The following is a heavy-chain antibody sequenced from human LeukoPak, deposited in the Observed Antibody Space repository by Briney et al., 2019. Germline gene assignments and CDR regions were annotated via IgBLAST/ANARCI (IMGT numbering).Heavy chain of an antibody. CDR2: ISWNSGSI. D-gene: IGHD4-17*01. CDR1: GFTFDDYA. J-gene: IGHJ6*02. Sequence: GGSLRLSCAASGFTFDDYAMHWVRQAPGKGLEWVSGISWNSGSIGYADSVKGRFTISRDNAKNSLYLQMNGLRAEDTALYYCAATTVTTVGYYGMDVWGQGTTVTVSS. V-gene: IGHV3-9*01. CDR3: AATTVTTVGYYGMDV.